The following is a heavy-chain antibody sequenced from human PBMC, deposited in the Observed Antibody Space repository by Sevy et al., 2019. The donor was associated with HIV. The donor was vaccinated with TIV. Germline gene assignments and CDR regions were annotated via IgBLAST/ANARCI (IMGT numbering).Heavy chain of an antibody. Sequence: SETLSLTCTVSGGSISSGGYYWSWIRQHPGKCLEWIGYIYYSGSTYYNPSLKSRVTISVDTSKNQFSLKLSSVTAADTAVYYCARGKYTGAPSDYWGQATLVTVSS. CDR3: ARGKYTGAPSDY. D-gene: IGHD1-26*01. V-gene: IGHV4-31*03. CDR2: IYYSGST. CDR1: GGSISSGGYY. J-gene: IGHJ4*02.